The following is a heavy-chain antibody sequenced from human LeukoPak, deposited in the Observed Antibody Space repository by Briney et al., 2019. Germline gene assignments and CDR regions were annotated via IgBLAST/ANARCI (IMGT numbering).Heavy chain of an antibody. Sequence: GGSLRLSCAASGFIFSSYAMRWVRQAPGKGLEWVSAISVGASTYYADSVKGRFTISRDNSRNTLYLQMNSLRAEDTAVYYCAKKHTLTGTPGSFDYWGQGTLVTVSS. CDR3: AKKHTLTGTPGSFDY. CDR1: GFIFSSYA. CDR2: ISVGAST. J-gene: IGHJ4*02. D-gene: IGHD1-20*01. V-gene: IGHV3-23*01.